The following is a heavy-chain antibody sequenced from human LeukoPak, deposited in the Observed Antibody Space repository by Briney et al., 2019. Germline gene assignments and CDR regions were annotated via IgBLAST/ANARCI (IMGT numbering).Heavy chain of an antibody. CDR1: GFIFSTYA. CDR3: GSPDGSPWFDP. D-gene: IGHD5-24*01. Sequence: GGSLRLSCAASGFIFSTYAMHWARQAPGKGLEWVAIISFDGSDPYYADSVKGRFTISRDDSNNTLYLQMDSLRPEDTAVYYCGSPDGSPWFDPWGQGTLVTVSS. J-gene: IGHJ5*02. CDR2: ISFDGSDP. V-gene: IGHV3-30*03.